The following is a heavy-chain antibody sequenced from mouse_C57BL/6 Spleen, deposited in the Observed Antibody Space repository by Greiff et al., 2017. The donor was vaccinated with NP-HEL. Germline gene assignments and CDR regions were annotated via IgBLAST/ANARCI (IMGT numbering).Heavy chain of an antibody. Sequence: QVQLKQPGAELVKPGASVKLSCKASGYTFTSYWMHWVKQRPGQGLEWIGMIHPNSGSTNYNEKFKSKATLTVDKSSSTAYMQLSSLTSEDSAVYYCAREGYYGIFDYWGQGTTLTVSS. CDR1: GYTFTSYW. CDR2: IHPNSGST. V-gene: IGHV1-64*01. CDR3: AREGYYGIFDY. J-gene: IGHJ2*01. D-gene: IGHD1-1*01.